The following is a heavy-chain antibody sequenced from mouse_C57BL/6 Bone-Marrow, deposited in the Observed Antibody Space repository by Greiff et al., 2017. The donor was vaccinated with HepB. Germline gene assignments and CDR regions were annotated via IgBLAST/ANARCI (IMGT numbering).Heavy chain of an antibody. J-gene: IGHJ3*01. CDR1: GFSLTSYG. D-gene: IGHD1-1*01. CDR2: IWGVGST. CDR3: ARDTTGFAY. Sequence: QVQLQQSGPGLVAPSQSLSITCTVSGFSLTSYGVDWVRQSPGKGLEWLGVIWGVGSTNYNSALKSRLSISKDNSKSQVFLKMNSLQTDDTAMYYGARDTTGFAYWGQGTLVTVSA. V-gene: IGHV2-6*01.